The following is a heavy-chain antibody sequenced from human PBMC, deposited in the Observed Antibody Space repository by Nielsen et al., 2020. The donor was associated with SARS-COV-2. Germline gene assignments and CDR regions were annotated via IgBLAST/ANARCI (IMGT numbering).Heavy chain of an antibody. D-gene: IGHD4-17*01. CDR1: GDSITIIGSY. Sequence: SETLSLTCTVSGDSITIIGSYWTWIRQHPGKGLEWIGYIYYSGSTYYNPSLKRRATISIDTSKNQFSLKLSSVTAADTAVYYCASSYYGDYLYYFDYWGQGTLVTVSS. CDR2: IYYSGST. J-gene: IGHJ4*02. CDR3: ASSYYGDYLYYFDY. V-gene: IGHV4-31*03.